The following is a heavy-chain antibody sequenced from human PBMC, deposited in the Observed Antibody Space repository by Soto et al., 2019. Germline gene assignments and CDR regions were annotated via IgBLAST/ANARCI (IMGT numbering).Heavy chain of an antibody. J-gene: IGHJ3*02. V-gene: IGHV4-59*01. CDR2: IYYSGRT. D-gene: IGHD3-22*01. CDR3: ARELKVAGSSGYYAFDI. Sequence: ETLFLTCTVSGGSISSYYWSWIRQPPGKGLEWIGYIYYSGRTTHNPSLKSRVTISVDTSKNQLSLKLSSVTAADTAVYYCARELKVAGSSGYYAFDIWCQGPMVT. CDR1: GGSISSYY.